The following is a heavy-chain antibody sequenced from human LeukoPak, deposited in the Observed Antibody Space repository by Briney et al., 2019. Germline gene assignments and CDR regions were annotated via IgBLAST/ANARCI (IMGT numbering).Heavy chain of an antibody. Sequence: GGSLRLSCAASGFQFNSYGMHWVRQAPGKGLEWLTIIWHDGSNKYYTDSVKGRFTISRDNSNNTLYLQMNSLRAEDTAVYYCVKDRYGDLDYWGQGTLVTVSS. CDR3: VKDRYGDLDY. CDR2: IWHDGSNK. V-gene: IGHV3-33*06. D-gene: IGHD4-17*01. CDR1: GFQFNSYG. J-gene: IGHJ4*01.